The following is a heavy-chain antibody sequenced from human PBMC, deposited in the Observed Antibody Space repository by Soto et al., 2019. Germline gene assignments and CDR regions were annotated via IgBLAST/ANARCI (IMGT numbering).Heavy chain of an antibody. CDR2: IYYNGNS. CDR1: GGSISTYY. D-gene: IGHD1-20*01. CDR3: AREQYNLKI. J-gene: IGHJ1*01. V-gene: IGHV4-59*01. Sequence: PSKTLSLTCTVSGGSISTYYWSWIRQAPGKGLEWLGYIYYNGNSYYNPSLKSRLTMSVDTSKHQFSLRLSSATAADTAVYYCAREQYNLKIWGQGTRVPVSS.